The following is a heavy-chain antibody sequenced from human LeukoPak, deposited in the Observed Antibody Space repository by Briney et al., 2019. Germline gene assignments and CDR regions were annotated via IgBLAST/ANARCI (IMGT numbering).Heavy chain of an antibody. J-gene: IGHJ4*02. D-gene: IGHD6-19*01. Sequence: PGRSLRLSCTASGFTFGDYAMSWVRQAPGKGLEWVGFIRSKAYGGTTEYAASVKGRFTISRDDSKSIAYLQMNSPKTEDTAVYYCTRVRYSSGWYFDYWGQGTLVTVSS. CDR2: IRSKAYGGTT. CDR3: TRVRYSSGWYFDY. V-gene: IGHV3-49*04. CDR1: GFTFGDYA.